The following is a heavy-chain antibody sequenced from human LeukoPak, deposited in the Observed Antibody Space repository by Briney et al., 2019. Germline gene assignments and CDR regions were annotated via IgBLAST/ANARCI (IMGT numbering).Heavy chain of an antibody. D-gene: IGHD5-24*01. CDR1: GGTFSSYA. CDR2: IIPIFGTA. J-gene: IGHJ5*02. Sequence: SVKVSCKASGGTFSSYAISWVRQAPGQGLEWMGGIIPIFGTANYAQKFQGRVTITADESTSTAYMEMSSLRSEDTAVYYCARDIVEMATNAISGDLHWFDPWGQGTLVTVSS. V-gene: IGHV1-69*13. CDR3: ARDIVEMATNAISGDLHWFDP.